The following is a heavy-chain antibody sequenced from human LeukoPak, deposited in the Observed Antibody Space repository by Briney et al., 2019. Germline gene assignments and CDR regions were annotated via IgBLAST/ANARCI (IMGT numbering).Heavy chain of an antibody. CDR3: ATIAVAGYDWFDP. Sequence: SETLSLTCAVSGASITSSNWWSWVRQAPGKGLEWIGEIYHSGTTNYNPSLKSRVTISIDKSKNQFSLKLTSVTAADTAFYYCATIAVAGYDWFDPWGQGILVTVSS. CDR2: IYHSGTT. CDR1: GASITSSNW. D-gene: IGHD6-19*01. J-gene: IGHJ5*02. V-gene: IGHV4-4*02.